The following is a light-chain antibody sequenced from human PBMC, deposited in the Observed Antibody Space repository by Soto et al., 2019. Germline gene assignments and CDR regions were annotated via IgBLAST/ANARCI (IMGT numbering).Light chain of an antibody. V-gene: IGKV1-33*01. CDR3: QHHDVAPYT. J-gene: IGKJ2*01. Sequence: DIQMTQSPSSLSASVGDRVSITCQASHHVNKYLTWYQQKPGKAPNLLIYDVSKLKTGVASRFSGSGSGTQFTLTITNLQPEDFATYYCQHHDVAPYTFGRGPRLYIK. CDR1: HHVNKY. CDR2: DVS.